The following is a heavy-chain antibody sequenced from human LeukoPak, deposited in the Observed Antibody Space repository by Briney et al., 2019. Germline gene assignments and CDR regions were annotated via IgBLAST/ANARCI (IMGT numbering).Heavy chain of an antibody. CDR2: IIPIFGTA. CDR3: ARGGETQYYYGSGRLDY. J-gene: IGHJ4*02. Sequence: SVKVSCKASGGTFSSYAISWVRQAPGQGLEWMGRIIPIFGTANYAQKFQGRVTITTDESTSTAYMELSSLRSEDTAVYYCARGGETQYYYGSGRLDYWGQGTLITVSS. D-gene: IGHD3-10*01. V-gene: IGHV1-69*05. CDR1: GGTFSSYA.